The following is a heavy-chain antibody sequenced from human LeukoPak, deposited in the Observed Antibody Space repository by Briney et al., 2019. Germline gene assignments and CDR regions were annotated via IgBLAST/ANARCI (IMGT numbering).Heavy chain of an antibody. V-gene: IGHV3-15*01. CDR3: STDNWYSSGWYDEGIDY. CDR1: GFPFSNGW. J-gene: IGHJ4*02. D-gene: IGHD6-19*01. CDR2: IKSKTDGETT. Sequence: AGSLRLSCAASGFPFSNGWMSWVRQAPAKGLDWVGRIKSKTDGETTDYAAHVKGRFTISRDDSKNMLDLQTNRLKAEETAVYCCSTDNWYSSGWYDEGIDYCGEGTLVTLSS.